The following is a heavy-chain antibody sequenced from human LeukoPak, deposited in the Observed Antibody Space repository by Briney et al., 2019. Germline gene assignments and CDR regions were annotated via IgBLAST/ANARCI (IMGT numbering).Heavy chain of an antibody. V-gene: IGHV4-59*01. J-gene: IGHJ4*02. CDR1: GGSFSSYY. CDR2: IYYSGST. CDR3: ARSYYDFWSGLGLGKYYFDY. Sequence: SETLSLTCAVYGGSFSSYYWSWIRQPPGKGLEWIGYIYYSGSTNYNPSLKSRVTISVDTSKNQFSLKLSSVTAADTAVYYCARSYYDFWSGLGLGKYYFDYWGQGTLVTVSS. D-gene: IGHD3-3*01.